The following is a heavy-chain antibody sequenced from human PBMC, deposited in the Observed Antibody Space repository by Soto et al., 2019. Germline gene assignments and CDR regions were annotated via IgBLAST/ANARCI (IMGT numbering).Heavy chain of an antibody. Sequence: QVQLVQSGAEVKKPGASVKVSCKASGYTFTSYGITWVRQAPGQGLAWMGWISAYNGNTNYAQKLQGRGTMTTDPSTRTAYMELRSLRSDDRAVYYCAGAGTWLLEWLLDAFDIWGQGTMVTVSS. J-gene: IGHJ3*02. V-gene: IGHV1-18*01. CDR3: AGAGTWLLEWLLDAFDI. CDR2: ISAYNGNT. CDR1: GYTFTSYG. D-gene: IGHD3-3*01.